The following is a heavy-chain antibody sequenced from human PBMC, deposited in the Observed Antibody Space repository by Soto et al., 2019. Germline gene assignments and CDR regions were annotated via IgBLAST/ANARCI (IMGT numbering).Heavy chain of an antibody. CDR2: ISYEGSNK. D-gene: IGHD4-4*01. J-gene: IGHJ4*02. CDR3: ARVLGGMATVPFDY. V-gene: IGHV3-30-3*01. Sequence: GGSLRLSCAASGFTFSSYAMHWVRQAPGTGLEWVAVISYEGSNKYYADSVKGRFTIPRDNSKNTLYLQMNSLRTEDTAVYYCARVLGGMATVPFDYWGQGALVTVSS. CDR1: GFTFSSYA.